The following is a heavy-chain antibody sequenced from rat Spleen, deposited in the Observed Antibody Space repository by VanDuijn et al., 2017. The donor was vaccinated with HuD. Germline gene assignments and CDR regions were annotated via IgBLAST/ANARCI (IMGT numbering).Heavy chain of an antibody. CDR3: ARDGPWMAL. J-gene: IGHJ4*01. Sequence: EVQLVESGGGLVQPGRSLKLSCVASGFTFSGYWIYWIRQAPGEGLEWVSSISPDGGSTYYRDSVKGRFTISRDNAKSTLYLQMDSLRSEDTATYYCARDGPWMALWGQGASVTVSS. CDR2: ISPDGGST. D-gene: IGHD1-12*02. V-gene: IGHV5-58*01. CDR1: GFTFSGYW.